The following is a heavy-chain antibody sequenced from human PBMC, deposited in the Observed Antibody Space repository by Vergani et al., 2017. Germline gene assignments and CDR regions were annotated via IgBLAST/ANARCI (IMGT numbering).Heavy chain of an antibody. Sequence: QVQLQESGPGLVKPSETLSLTCAVSGYSISSGYYWGWIRQPPGKGLEWIGSIYHSGSTYYNPSLKSRVTISVDTSKNQFSLKLSSVTAADTAVYYCARVGATWGRRWFDPWGQGTLVTVSS. J-gene: IGHJ5*02. CDR3: ARVGATWGRRWFDP. CDR2: IYHSGST. V-gene: IGHV4-38-2*01. D-gene: IGHD1-26*01. CDR1: GYSISSGYY.